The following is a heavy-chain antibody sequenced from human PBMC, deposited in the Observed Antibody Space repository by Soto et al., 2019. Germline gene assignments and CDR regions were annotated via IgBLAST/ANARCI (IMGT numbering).Heavy chain of an antibody. V-gene: IGHV3-23*01. CDR1: GLTFSRHA. CDR2: ISGSGGDT. J-gene: IGHJ4*01. D-gene: IGHD1-26*01. CDR3: SKDPPIVGATGGYYFDS. Sequence: PGGSLRLSCEASGLTFSRHAMNWVRQAPGKGLEWVSVISGSGGDTYYADSVKGRFIISRDNSKNTVYLQMNSLRAEDTAIYYCSKDPPIVGATGGYYFDSWGHGTLVTVSS.